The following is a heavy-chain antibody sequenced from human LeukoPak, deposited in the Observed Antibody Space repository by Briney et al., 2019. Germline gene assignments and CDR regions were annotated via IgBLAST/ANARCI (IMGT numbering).Heavy chain of an antibody. CDR3: AKKPDGYNAYFDN. D-gene: IGHD5-24*01. Sequence: GGSLRLSCAASGFTFSSYAMSWVRQAPGKGLERVSAISGSGEWVSAIRGSGGSTYYADSVKGRFTISRDNSKNTLYLQMNSLRAEDTAVYYCAKKPDGYNAYFDNWGQGTLVTVSS. J-gene: IGHJ4*02. V-gene: IGHV3-23*01. CDR1: GFTFSSYA. CDR2: IRGSGGST.